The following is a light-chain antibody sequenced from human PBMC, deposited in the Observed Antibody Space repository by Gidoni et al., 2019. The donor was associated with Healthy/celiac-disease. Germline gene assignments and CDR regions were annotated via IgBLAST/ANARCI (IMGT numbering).Light chain of an antibody. Sequence: DIQLTQSPSFLSASVGDRVTITCRASQGISSYLAWYQQKPGKAPKLLIYAASTLQSGVPSRFSGSGSGTEFTLTISSLQPEDFATYYCQQLLLTFGGGTKVEIK. CDR2: AAS. J-gene: IGKJ4*01. V-gene: IGKV1-9*01. CDR3: QQLLLT. CDR1: QGISSY.